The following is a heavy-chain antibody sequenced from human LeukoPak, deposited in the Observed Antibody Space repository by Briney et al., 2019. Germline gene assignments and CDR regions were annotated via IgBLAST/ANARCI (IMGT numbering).Heavy chain of an antibody. D-gene: IGHD4-11*01. CDR3: ARLYSNYYYYYMDV. CDR2: IWYDGSNK. CDR1: GFTFSSYG. Sequence: SLRLSCAASGFTFSSYGMHWVRQAPGKGLEWVAVIWYDGSNKYYADSVKGRFTISRDNSKNTLYLQMNSLRAEDTAEYYCARLYSNYYYYYMDVWGKGTTVTVSS. V-gene: IGHV3-33*01. J-gene: IGHJ6*03.